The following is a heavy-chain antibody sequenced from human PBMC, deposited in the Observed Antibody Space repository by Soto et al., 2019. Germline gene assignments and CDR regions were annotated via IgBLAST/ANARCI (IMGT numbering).Heavy chain of an antibody. V-gene: IGHV3-11*01. D-gene: IGHD6-13*01. CDR1: GFTFTDDY. Sequence: QVQLVESGGDLVKPGGSLRLSCVASGFTFTDDYMSWVRQAPGKGLEWVSYIMRSSGSIYYADSVKGRFTISRDNAKNSVLLQMNSLGAEETAVYYWLISRNSFWADGMVVWGEGTTVTVSS. CDR2: IMRSSGSI. CDR3: LISRNSFWADGMVV. J-gene: IGHJ6*04.